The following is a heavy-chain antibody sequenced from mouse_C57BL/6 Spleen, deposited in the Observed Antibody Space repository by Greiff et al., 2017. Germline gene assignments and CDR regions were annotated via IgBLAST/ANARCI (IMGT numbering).Heavy chain of an antibody. CDR1: GFTFTDYY. Sequence: EVKLVESGGGLVQPGGSLSLSCAASGFTFTDYYMSWVRQPPGKALEWLGFIRNKANGYTTEYSASVKGRFTISRDNSQSILYLQMNALRAEDSATYYCARYSYYYGSHYAMDYWGQGTSVTVSS. CDR3: ARYSYYYGSHYAMDY. D-gene: IGHD1-1*01. J-gene: IGHJ4*01. V-gene: IGHV7-3*01. CDR2: IRNKANGYTT.